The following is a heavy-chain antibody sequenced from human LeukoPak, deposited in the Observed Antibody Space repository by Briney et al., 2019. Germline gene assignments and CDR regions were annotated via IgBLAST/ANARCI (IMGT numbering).Heavy chain of an antibody. Sequence: GRSLRLSCAASGFTFSSYVMHRVRQAPGKGLEWVAVIWYDGSNEYYADSVKGRFTISRDNSKNTLYLQMNSLRAEDTAVYYCARAKPVDYWGQGTLVTVSS. J-gene: IGHJ4*02. CDR3: ARAKPVDY. D-gene: IGHD1-14*01. V-gene: IGHV3-33*01. CDR1: GFTFSSYV. CDR2: IWYDGSNE.